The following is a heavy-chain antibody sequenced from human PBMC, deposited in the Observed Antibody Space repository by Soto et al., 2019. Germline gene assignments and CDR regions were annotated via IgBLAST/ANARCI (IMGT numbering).Heavy chain of an antibody. J-gene: IGHJ6*02. CDR3: ARQGFGQLHGLVDV. D-gene: IGHD3-10*01. CDR1: GGSITSHY. CDR2: IHHSGST. V-gene: IGHV4-59*08. Sequence: QVQLQESGPGLVKPSETLSLTCSVSGGSITSHYCSWFRQPPGKGLEWIGYIHHSGSTSYNPSLKSRVTMSVDTSKNQCSLKVSSVTAADTALYYCARQGFGQLHGLVDVWGPGTTVTVSS.